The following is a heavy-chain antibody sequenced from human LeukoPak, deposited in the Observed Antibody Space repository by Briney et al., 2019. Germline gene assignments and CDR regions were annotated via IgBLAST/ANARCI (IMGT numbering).Heavy chain of an antibody. CDR3: ARLPNYYDSSGNDY. D-gene: IGHD3-22*01. Sequence: PSETLSLTCTVSGGSISSYYWSWIRQPPGKGLEWIGYIYCSGSTNYNPSLKSRVTISVDTSKNQFSLKLSSVTAADTAVYYCARLPNYYDSSGNDYWGQGTLVTVSS. CDR2: IYCSGST. J-gene: IGHJ4*02. V-gene: IGHV4-59*08. CDR1: GGSISSYY.